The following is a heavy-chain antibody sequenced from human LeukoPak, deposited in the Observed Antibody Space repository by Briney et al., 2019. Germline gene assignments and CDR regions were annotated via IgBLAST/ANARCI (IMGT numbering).Heavy chain of an antibody. V-gene: IGHV4-39*01. CDR3: ARQGVGATTN. CDR1: GGSISSYY. J-gene: IGHJ4*02. Sequence: SETLSLTCTVSGGSISSYYWSWIRQPPGKGLEWIGSIYYSGSTYYNPSLKSRVTIFVDTSKNQFSLKLSSVTAADTAVYYCARQGVGATTNWGQGTLVTVSS. D-gene: IGHD1-26*01. CDR2: IYYSGST.